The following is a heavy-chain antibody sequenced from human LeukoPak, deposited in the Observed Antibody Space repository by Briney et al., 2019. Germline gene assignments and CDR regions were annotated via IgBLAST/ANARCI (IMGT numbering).Heavy chain of an antibody. Sequence: SQTLSLTCAISGDSVSSNSAAWNWIRQSPSRGLEWLGRTYYRSKWYNDYAVSVKSRITINPDTSKNQFSLQLNSVTPKDTAVYYCARSFFGGGYSSSLDAFDIWGQGTMVTVSS. V-gene: IGHV6-1*01. D-gene: IGHD6-6*01. CDR2: TYYRSKWYN. CDR3: ARSFFGGGYSSSLDAFDI. CDR1: GDSVSSNSAA. J-gene: IGHJ3*02.